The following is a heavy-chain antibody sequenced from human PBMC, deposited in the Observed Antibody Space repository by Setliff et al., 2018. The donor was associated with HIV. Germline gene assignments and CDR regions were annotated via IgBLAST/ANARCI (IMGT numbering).Heavy chain of an antibody. CDR1: GDSIISSRNF. V-gene: IGHV4-39*01. D-gene: IGHD3-9*01. CDR2: IHSSGST. Sequence: SETLSLTCTVSGDSIISSRNFWGWIRQPPGKGLEWIGNIHSSGSTYYNPSLKSRVTISVDTSKNQFSLKLSSVTAADTAVYYCAASLSGFDYWGQGTLVTVSS. CDR3: AASLSGFDY. J-gene: IGHJ4*02.